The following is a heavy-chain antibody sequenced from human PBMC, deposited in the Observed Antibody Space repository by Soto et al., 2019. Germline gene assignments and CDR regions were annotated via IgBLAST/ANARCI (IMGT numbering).Heavy chain of an antibody. CDR3: ARGLYYGSGSYYNHYYYGMDV. V-gene: IGHV3-33*01. CDR2: IWYDGSNK. CDR1: GFTFSSYG. J-gene: IGHJ6*02. D-gene: IGHD3-10*01. Sequence: GSLRLSCAASGFTFSSYGMHWVRQAPGKGLEWVAVIWYDGSNKYYADSVKGRFTISRDNSKNTLYLQMNSLRAEDTAVYYCARGLYYGSGSYYNHYYYGMDVWGQGTTVTVSS.